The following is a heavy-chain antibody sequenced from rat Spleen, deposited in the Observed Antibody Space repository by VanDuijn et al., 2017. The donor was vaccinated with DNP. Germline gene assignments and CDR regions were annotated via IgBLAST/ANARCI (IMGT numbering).Heavy chain of an antibody. D-gene: IGHD1-5*01. V-gene: IGHV2-15*01. CDR1: GLSLTSYT. J-gene: IGHJ2*01. CDR2: IWSGGTT. CDR3: ARAPAGKYNGLLAY. Sequence: QVQLKESGPGLVQPSQTLSLTCTISGLSLTSYTVSWVRQPPGKGLEWIGGIWSGGTTDYNSGIKTRLSISRDTSKSQVLLKMNSLQTEDTAMYFCARAPAGKYNGLLAYWGQGVMVTVSS.